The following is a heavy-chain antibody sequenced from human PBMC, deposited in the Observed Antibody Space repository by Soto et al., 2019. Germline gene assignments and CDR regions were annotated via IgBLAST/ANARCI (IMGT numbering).Heavy chain of an antibody. Sequence: GSLSLSCEPSGFTFGSYAMSWVRQAPGKGLELVSAISGSGGSTYYADSVKGRFTISRDNSKNTLYLQMNSLRAEDTAVYYCAKDQDGSRWYFRSYYYYVMEVWGQGTTVTVSS. CDR2: ISGSGGST. CDR3: AKDQDGSRWYFRSYYYYVMEV. J-gene: IGHJ6*02. CDR1: GFTFGSYA. V-gene: IGHV3-23*01. D-gene: IGHD6-13*01.